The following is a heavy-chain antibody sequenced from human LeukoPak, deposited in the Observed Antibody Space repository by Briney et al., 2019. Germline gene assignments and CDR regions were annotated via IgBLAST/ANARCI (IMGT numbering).Heavy chain of an antibody. CDR2: IYWDDDK. J-gene: IGHJ5*02. CDR1: GFSLSTRGLG. CDR3: ALSPDIAAAGIMSWFDP. V-gene: IGHV2-5*02. Sequence: ESGPTLVKPTQTLTVTCTFSGFSLSTRGLGVGWIRQPPGKALERLAVIYWDDDKRYSPSLKSRLTFTKDTSKNQVVLTMTNMDPVDTATYYCALSPDIAAAGIMSWFDPWGQGTLVTVSS. D-gene: IGHD6-13*01.